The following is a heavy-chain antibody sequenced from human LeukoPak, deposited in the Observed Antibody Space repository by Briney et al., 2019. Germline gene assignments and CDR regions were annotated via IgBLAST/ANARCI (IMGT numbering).Heavy chain of an antibody. CDR1: GYTFTGYY. J-gene: IGHJ4*02. Sequence: ASVKVSCKASGYTFTGYYMHWVRQAPGQRLEWLAWISVSTGNTQYAQKLQGRVTLTTDTSTSTAYMELRSLRSADTAVYYCARPINTFFDSWGQGTLVTVSS. V-gene: IGHV1-18*04. D-gene: IGHD5-12*01. CDR2: ISVSTGNT. CDR3: ARPINTFFDS.